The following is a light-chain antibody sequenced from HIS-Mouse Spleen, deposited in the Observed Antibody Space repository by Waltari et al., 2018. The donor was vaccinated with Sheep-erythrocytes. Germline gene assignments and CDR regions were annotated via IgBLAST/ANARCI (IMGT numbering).Light chain of an antibody. J-gene: IGLJ3*02. V-gene: IGLV2-23*01. CDR3: CSYAGSSTPWV. Sequence: QSALTQPASVSGSPGQSIPIPCTGTSSDVGRYNLVSWYPQHPGKAPNLMIYEGSKRPSGVSNRFSGSKSGNTASLTISGLQAEDEADYYCCSYAGSSTPWVFGGGTKLTVL. CDR2: EGS. CDR1: SSDVGRYNL.